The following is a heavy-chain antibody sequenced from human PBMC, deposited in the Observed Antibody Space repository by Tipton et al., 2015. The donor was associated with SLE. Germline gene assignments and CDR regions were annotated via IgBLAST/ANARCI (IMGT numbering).Heavy chain of an antibody. J-gene: IGHJ6*02. V-gene: IGHV3-21*01. D-gene: IGHD2-8*02. CDR2: ISSSSSYI. CDR1: GFTFSSYS. CDR3: ARARSAVSYCTGGVCYITYGMDV. Sequence: GSLRLSCAASGFTFSSYSMNWVRQAPGKGLEWVSSISSSSSYIYYADSVKGRFTISRDNAKNSLYLQMNSLRAEDTAVYYCARARSAVSYCTGGVCYITYGMDVWGQGTTVTVSS.